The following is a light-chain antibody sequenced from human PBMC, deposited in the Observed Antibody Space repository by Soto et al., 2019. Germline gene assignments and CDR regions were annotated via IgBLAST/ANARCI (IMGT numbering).Light chain of an antibody. Sequence: EIVLTQSPATLSLSPGERATLSCRASQSVSNYLAWYQQKPGQAPTLLIYDVSKRATGIPARFSGSGSGTDFTLTVSSLEPEDCAVYYCQQRSDWPPSVGPGTKVDIK. V-gene: IGKV3-11*01. CDR1: QSVSNY. CDR2: DVS. CDR3: QQRSDWPPS. J-gene: IGKJ3*01.